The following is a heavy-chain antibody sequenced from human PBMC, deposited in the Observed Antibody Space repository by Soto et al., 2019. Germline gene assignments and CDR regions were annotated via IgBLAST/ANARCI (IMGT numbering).Heavy chain of an antibody. D-gene: IGHD6-19*01. J-gene: IGHJ6*02. V-gene: IGHV3-21*01. CDR3: ASAYSSGWYPPYYYYYGMDV. Sequence: GGSLNLSFEASGFTFISYSMNWVGQAPGRGLEWVSSISSSRSYIYYADSVKGRFTISRDNDKNSLYLQMNSLRAEDTAVYYCASAYSSGWYPPYYYYYGMDVWGQGTTVTVSS. CDR1: GFTFISYS. CDR2: ISSSRSYI.